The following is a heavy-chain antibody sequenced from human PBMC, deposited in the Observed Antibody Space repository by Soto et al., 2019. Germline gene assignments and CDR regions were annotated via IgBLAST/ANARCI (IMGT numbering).Heavy chain of an antibody. D-gene: IGHD6-13*01. J-gene: IGHJ3*02. CDR2: INAGNGNT. CDR3: ARVRYSSSWSKGAFDI. Sequence: ASVKVSCKASGYTFTSYAMHWLLQAPGQRLEWMGWINAGNGNTKYSQKFQGRVTITRDTSASTAYMELSSLRSEDTAVYYCARVRYSSSWSKGAFDIWGQGTMVTVSS. V-gene: IGHV1-3*01. CDR1: GYTFTSYA.